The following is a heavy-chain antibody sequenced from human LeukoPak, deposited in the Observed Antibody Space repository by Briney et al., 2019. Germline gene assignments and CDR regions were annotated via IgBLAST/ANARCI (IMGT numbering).Heavy chain of an antibody. V-gene: IGHV4-59*12. CDR2: VYYIGNT. J-gene: IGHJ4*02. Sequence: PSETLSLTCTVSGGSISSYYWSWIRQPPGKGLEWIGYVYYIGNTKYNPSLKSRVTISVDTSKNQFSLKLSSVTAADTAVYYCARDGGSPYYYDSSGYFDYWGQGTLVTVSS. D-gene: IGHD3-22*01. CDR3: ARDGGSPYYYDSSGYFDY. CDR1: GGSISSYY.